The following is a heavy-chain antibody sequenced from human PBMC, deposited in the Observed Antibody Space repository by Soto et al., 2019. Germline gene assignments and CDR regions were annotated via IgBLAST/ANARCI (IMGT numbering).Heavy chain of an antibody. Sequence: QVQLVESGGGVVQPGRSLRLSCAASGFTFSSYGMHWVRQAPGKGLERVAVIWYDGSNKYYADSVKGRFTISRDNSKNTLYLQMNSLRAEDTAVYYCARYSASQYYFDYWGQGTLVTVSS. CDR2: IWYDGSNK. CDR1: GFTFSSYG. J-gene: IGHJ4*02. D-gene: IGHD2-15*01. CDR3: ARYSASQYYFDY. V-gene: IGHV3-33*01.